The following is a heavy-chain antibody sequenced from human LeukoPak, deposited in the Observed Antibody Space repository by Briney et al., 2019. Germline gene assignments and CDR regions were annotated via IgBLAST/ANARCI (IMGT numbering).Heavy chain of an antibody. J-gene: IGHJ4*02. V-gene: IGHV4-34*01. CDR1: GGSFSGYY. CDR3: AREGSSSWGPDY. D-gene: IGHD6-6*01. CDR2: INHSGST. Sequence: SETLSLTCAVYGGSFSGYYWSWIRQPPGKGLEWIGEINHSGSTNYNPSLKSRVTISVDTSKNQFSLKLSSVTAADTAVYYCAREGSSSWGPDYWGQGTLVTVSS.